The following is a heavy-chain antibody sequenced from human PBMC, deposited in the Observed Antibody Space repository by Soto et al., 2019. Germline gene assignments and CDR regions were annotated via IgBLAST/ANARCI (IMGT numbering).Heavy chain of an antibody. CDR1: GGSVNSHY. CDR3: ARLGVRNWGNKDV. Sequence: QVQLQESGPGLVRPSETLSLTCTVSGGSVNSHYWSWIRQPPGKGLEWVGYIYYSGNTNFNPSLEGRGTISTDRSKNQVSLKLRSVTAADTAVYYCARLGVRNWGNKDVWGKGTTVTVSS. CDR2: IYYSGNT. J-gene: IGHJ6*03. D-gene: IGHD3-16*01. V-gene: IGHV4-59*08.